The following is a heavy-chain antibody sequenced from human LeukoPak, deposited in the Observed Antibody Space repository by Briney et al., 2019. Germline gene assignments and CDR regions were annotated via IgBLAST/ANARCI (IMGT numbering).Heavy chain of an antibody. D-gene: IGHD1-26*01. Sequence: ASVKVSCKASGYTFTSYAIHWVRQAPGQRLEWMGWISAGNGITKYSQNFQGRVTFISNTSATTAFMELSSLRSEDAAVYYCARDSGSGNNDYWGQGTLVTVSS. CDR2: ISAGNGIT. V-gene: IGHV1-3*01. CDR1: GYTFTSYA. J-gene: IGHJ4*02. CDR3: ARDSGSGNNDY.